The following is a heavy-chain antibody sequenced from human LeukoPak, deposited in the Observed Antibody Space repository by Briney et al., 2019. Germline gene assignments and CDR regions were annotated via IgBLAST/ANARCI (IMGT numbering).Heavy chain of an antibody. Sequence: SETLSLTCSVSGGSISSYYWNWIRQTPGKGLEWIGYIYYSGRTNYNPSLKSRVTISIDTSKNQFSLTLSSVTTADAAVYYCAQLYSSSSGNWFDPWGQGTLVTVSS. D-gene: IGHD6-13*01. CDR2: IYYSGRT. CDR3: AQLYSSSSGNWFDP. V-gene: IGHV4-59*01. J-gene: IGHJ5*02. CDR1: GGSISSYY.